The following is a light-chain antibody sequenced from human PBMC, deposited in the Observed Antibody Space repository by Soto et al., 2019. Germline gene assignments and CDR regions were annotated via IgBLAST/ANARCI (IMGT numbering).Light chain of an antibody. CDR3: SLYTSSSTSLYV. CDR2: EVS. J-gene: IGLJ1*01. V-gene: IGLV2-18*01. CDR1: SSDVGSYNR. Sequence: QSVLTQPPSVSGSPGQSVTISCTGTSSDVGSYNRVSWYQQPPGTAPKLMIYEVSNRPSGVPDRFFGSKSGNTASLTISGLQAEDEADYYCSLYTSSSTSLYVFGTGTKLTVL.